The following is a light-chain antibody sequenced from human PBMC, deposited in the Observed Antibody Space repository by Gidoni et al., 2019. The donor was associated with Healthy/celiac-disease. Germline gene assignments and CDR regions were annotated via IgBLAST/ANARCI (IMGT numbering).Light chain of an antibody. V-gene: IGKV1-13*02. CDR1: QGISSA. J-gene: IGKJ4*01. CDR3: QQFNIYTHS. Sequence: ATQSTQSPSSLSAPVGDRVNITCRASQGISSALAWYQQKPGKAPKRLIYVASSLESGVASRFSGSGSGTDFALTISSLQPEDYDTDYCQQFNIYTHSFGGXTKVEIK. CDR2: VAS.